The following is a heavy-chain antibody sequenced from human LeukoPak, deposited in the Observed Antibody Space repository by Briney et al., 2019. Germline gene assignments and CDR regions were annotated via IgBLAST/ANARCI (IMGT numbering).Heavy chain of an antibody. CDR3: ARGRFGRVGAKFFQH. CDR1: GGSFSGYY. CDR2: INHSGST. Sequence: SETLSLTCAVYGGSFSGYYWSWIRQPPGKGLEWIGEINHSGSTNYNPSLKSRATISVDTSKNQFSLKLSSVTAADTAVYYCARGRFGRVGAKFFQHWGQGTLVTVSS. V-gene: IGHV4-34*01. D-gene: IGHD3/OR15-3a*01. J-gene: IGHJ1*01.